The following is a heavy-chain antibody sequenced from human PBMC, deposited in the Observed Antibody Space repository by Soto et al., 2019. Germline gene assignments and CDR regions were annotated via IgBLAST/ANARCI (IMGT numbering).Heavy chain of an antibody. CDR3: ARDYQGYFDY. CDR1: GGSISSYY. J-gene: IGHJ4*02. V-gene: IGHV4-59*01. D-gene: IGHD3-16*02. CDR2: IYYSGST. Sequence: PSETLSLTCTVSGGSISSYYWSWIRQPPGKGLERIGYIYYSGSTNYNPSLKSRVTISVDTSKNQFSLKLSSVTAADTAVYYCARDYQGYFDYWGQGTLVTVSS.